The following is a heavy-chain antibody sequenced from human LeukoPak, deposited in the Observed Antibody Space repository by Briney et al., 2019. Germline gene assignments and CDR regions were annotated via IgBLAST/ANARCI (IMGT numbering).Heavy chain of an antibody. J-gene: IGHJ6*03. D-gene: IGHD5-24*01. CDR3: ARDGYNSYYYYYYMDV. CDR1: GYTFTGYY. Sequence: GASVTVSFKASGYTFTGYYMHWVRQAPGQGLEWMGWINPNSGGTNCAQKFQGRVTMTRDTSISTAYMELSRLRSDDTAVYYCARDGYNSYYYYYYMDVWGKGTTVTVSS. V-gene: IGHV1-2*02. CDR2: INPNSGGT.